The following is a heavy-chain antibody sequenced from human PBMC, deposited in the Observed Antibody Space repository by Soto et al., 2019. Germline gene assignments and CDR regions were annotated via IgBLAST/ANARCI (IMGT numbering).Heavy chain of an antibody. J-gene: IGHJ5*02. V-gene: IGHV3-11*06. Sequence: QAQLVESGGGLVKPGGSLRLSCAASGFTFSDSYMSWIRQAPGKGLEWVSYITSRSSYRSYADSVKGRFTISRDNAKNSLFLQINSLRAEDTAVYYCARSSSYHTSGHSDDWFDPWGQGTLVTVSS. D-gene: IGHD3-22*01. CDR2: ITSRSSYR. CDR1: GFTFSDSY. CDR3: ARSSSYHTSGHSDDWFDP.